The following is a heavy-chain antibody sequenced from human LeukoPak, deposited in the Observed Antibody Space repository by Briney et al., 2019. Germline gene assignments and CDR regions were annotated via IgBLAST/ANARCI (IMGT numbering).Heavy chain of an antibody. J-gene: IGHJ4*02. Sequence: PGGSLRLSCAASGFTFSSYSMNWVRQAPGKGLEWVSSISSSSSYIYYADSVKGRFTISRDNAKNSLYLQMNSLRAEDTAVYYCARGQRRRYSYGLGGFDYWGQGTLVTVSS. CDR2: ISSSSSYI. D-gene: IGHD5-18*01. V-gene: IGHV3-21*01. CDR3: ARGQRRRYSYGLGGFDY. CDR1: GFTFSSYS.